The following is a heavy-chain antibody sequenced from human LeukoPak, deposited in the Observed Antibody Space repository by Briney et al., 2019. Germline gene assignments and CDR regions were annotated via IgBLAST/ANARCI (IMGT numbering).Heavy chain of an antibody. V-gene: IGHV3-48*04. J-gene: IGHJ4*02. CDR2: ISSSSSTI. CDR3: ARELWDSNYSIDY. Sequence: GGSLRLSCAASGFTFSSYSMNWVRQAPGKGLEWVSYISSSSSTIYYADSVKGRFTISRDNAKNSLYLQMNSQRAEDTAVYYCARELWDSNYSIDYWGQGTLVTVSS. D-gene: IGHD4-11*01. CDR1: GFTFSSYS.